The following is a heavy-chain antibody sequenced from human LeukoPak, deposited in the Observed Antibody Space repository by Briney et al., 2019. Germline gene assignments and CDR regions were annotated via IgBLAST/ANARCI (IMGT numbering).Heavy chain of an antibody. CDR3: ARITYDFWSGYYMPDDP. V-gene: IGHV1-18*01. D-gene: IGHD3-3*01. CDR1: GYTFTNYG. J-gene: IGHJ5*02. Sequence: GASVKVSCKASGYTFTNYGISLVRQAPGQGLEWMGWISIYNGNTDYAQKLRGRVTMTTDTSTSTAYMELRSLRSDDTAVYYCARITYDFWSGYYMPDDPWGQGTLVTVSS. CDR2: ISIYNGNT.